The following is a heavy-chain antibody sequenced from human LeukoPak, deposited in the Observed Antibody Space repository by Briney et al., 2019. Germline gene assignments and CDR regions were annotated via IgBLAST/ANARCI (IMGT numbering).Heavy chain of an antibody. CDR3: ARGSVRDGYNYWLDP. J-gene: IGHJ5*02. V-gene: IGHV1-8*01. CDR2: MNPNSGNT. CDR1: GYTFTSYD. Sequence: EASVKVSCKASGYTFTSYDINWVRQATEQGLEWMGWMNPNSGNTGYAQKFQGRVTMTRNTSISTAYMELSSLRSEDTAVYYCARGSVRDGYNYWLDPWGQGTLVTVSS. D-gene: IGHD5-24*01.